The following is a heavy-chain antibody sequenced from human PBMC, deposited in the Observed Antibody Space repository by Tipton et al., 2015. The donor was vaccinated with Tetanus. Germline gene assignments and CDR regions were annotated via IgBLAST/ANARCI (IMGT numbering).Heavy chain of an antibody. CDR2: INHRGST. V-gene: IGHV4-39*07. J-gene: IGHJ5*02. Sequence: TLSLTCTVSGGSISSTSYYWAWTRQPPGKGLEWIGEINHRGSTMYNPSLKSRVTMSVDTSNNQFSLSLSSVTAADTAVYYCARDQGGGRVARLNWFGPWGQGTLVTVSS. CDR3: ARDQGGGRVARLNWFGP. D-gene: IGHD3-16*01. CDR1: GGSISSTSYY.